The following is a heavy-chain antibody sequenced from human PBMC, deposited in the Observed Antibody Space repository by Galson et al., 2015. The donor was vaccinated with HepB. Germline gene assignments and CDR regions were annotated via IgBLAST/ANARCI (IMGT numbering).Heavy chain of an antibody. Sequence: TLSLTCTVSGGSISSSSYYWGWIRQPPGKGLEWIGSIYYSGSTYYNPSLKSRVTISVDTSKNQFSLKLSSVTAADTAVYYCAREKRGYEFDYWGQGTLVTVSS. J-gene: IGHJ4*02. CDR1: GGSISSSSYY. V-gene: IGHV4-39*07. D-gene: IGHD5-12*01. CDR3: AREKRGYEFDY. CDR2: IYYSGST.